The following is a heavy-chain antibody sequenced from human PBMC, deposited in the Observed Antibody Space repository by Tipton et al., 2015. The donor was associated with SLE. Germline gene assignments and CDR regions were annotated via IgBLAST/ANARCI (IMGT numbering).Heavy chain of an antibody. Sequence: TLSLTCTVSGGSISSSSYYWGWIRQPPGKGLEWIESIYYSGSTYYNPSLKSRVTISVDTSKNQFSLKLSSVTAADTAVYYCARGLYYYDSSGYYRDAFDIWGQGTMVTVSS. V-gene: IGHV4-39*07. CDR1: GGSISSSSYY. CDR2: IYYSGST. CDR3: ARGLYYYDSSGYYRDAFDI. J-gene: IGHJ3*02. D-gene: IGHD3-22*01.